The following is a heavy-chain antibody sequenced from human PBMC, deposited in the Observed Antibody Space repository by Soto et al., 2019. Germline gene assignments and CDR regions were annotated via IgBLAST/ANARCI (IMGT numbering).Heavy chain of an antibody. J-gene: IGHJ3*02. Sequence: QVELVQSGAAVKKPGASVKVSCNAAGYTFTSYYMHWVRQDPGQGLEWMGFINPSGGITTYAQKFQARVTMTSDTSTSTVYMELRTLKSEDTAVYYCARRSIFTWSDAFDIWGQGTMVTVS. CDR1: GYTFTSYY. D-gene: IGHD3-3*01. CDR2: INPSGGIT. V-gene: IGHV1-46*01. CDR3: ARRSIFTWSDAFDI.